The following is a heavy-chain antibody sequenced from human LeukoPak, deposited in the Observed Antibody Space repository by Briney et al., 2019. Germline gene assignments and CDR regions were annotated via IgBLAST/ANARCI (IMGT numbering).Heavy chain of an antibody. V-gene: IGHV1-18*01. CDR3: ARCLGVTPEDYYYYYGMDV. CDR2: ISAYNGNT. CDR1: GYTFTSYG. D-gene: IGHD3-3*01. J-gene: IGHJ6*02. Sequence: ASVKVSCEASGYTFTSYGISWVRQAPGQGLEWMGWISAYNGNTNYAQKLQGRVTMTTDTSTSTAYMELRRLRSDDTAVYYCARCLGVTPEDYYYYYGMDVWGQGTTVTVSS.